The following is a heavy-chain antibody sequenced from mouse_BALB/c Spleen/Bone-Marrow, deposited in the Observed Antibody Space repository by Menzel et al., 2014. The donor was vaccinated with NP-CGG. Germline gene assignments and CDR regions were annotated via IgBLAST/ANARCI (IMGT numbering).Heavy chain of an antibody. CDR2: INPSNGGT. CDR3: TRSYYGNYSDV. J-gene: IGHJ1*01. D-gene: IGHD2-1*01. CDR1: GYTFTSYY. Sequence: LVESGAELVKPGASVKLSCKASGYTFTSYYMYWVKQRPGQGLEWIGEINPSNGGTNLNEKFKSKATLTVDKSSSTAYMQLSSLTSEDSAVYYCTRSYYGNYSDVWGAGTTVTVSS. V-gene: IGHV1S81*02.